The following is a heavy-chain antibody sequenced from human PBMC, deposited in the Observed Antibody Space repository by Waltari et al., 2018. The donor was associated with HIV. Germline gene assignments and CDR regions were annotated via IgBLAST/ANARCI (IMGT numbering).Heavy chain of an antibody. Sequence: QVQLVQSGAEVKKPGASVKVSCKASGDTFSNYYMNWVRQAPGQGLAWMGINGPRGGTKNYAQKFQGRVTMTRDTSTSTVYMALSSLRSEDTAIYYCARGVPVDTTMGKYYYYAMDVWGQGTTVTVSS. CDR3: ARGVPVDTTMGKYYYYAMDV. CDR2: NGPRGGTK. J-gene: IGHJ6*02. D-gene: IGHD5-18*01. CDR1: GDTFSNYY. V-gene: IGHV1-46*01.